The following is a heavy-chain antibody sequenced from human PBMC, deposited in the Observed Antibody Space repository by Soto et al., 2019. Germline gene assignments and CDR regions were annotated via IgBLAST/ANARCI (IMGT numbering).Heavy chain of an antibody. J-gene: IGHJ4*02. CDR2: ISAHNGNT. D-gene: IGHD1-1*01. CDR3: ARRRYRDY. Sequence: QVHLVQSGAEVKKPGASVKVSCKASGYTFTSYGITWVRQAPGQGLEWMGWISAHNGNTDYAQKLQGRVIVTRDTSPSTAYMALRSLPSAAPAVYYSARRRYRDYAGQGALVTVSS. CDR1: GYTFTSYG. V-gene: IGHV1-18*01.